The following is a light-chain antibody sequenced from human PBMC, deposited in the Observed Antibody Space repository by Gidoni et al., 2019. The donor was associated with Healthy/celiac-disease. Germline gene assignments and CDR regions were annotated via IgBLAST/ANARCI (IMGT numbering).Light chain of an antibody. V-gene: IGKV1-6*01. J-gene: IGKJ4*01. CDR1: QGIRND. CDR2: AAS. Sequence: AIPMTPSPSSLSASLGDRVTITCRASQGIRNDLGWYQQKPGKAPKLLIYAASSLQSGVPSRFSGSGSGTDFTLTISSLQPEDFATYYCLQDYNYPLTFGGGTKVEIK. CDR3: LQDYNYPLT.